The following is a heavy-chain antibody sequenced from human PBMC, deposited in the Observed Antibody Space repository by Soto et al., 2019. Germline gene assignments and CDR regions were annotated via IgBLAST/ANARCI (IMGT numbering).Heavy chain of an antibody. CDR2: FDPEDGET. J-gene: IGHJ4*02. CDR3: ATDNRGYYDSSGYYNFDY. D-gene: IGHD3-22*01. V-gene: IGHV1-24*01. CDR1: GYTLTDLS. Sequence: ASVTVSCKASGYTLTDLSMHWVRQAPGKGLEWMGGFDPEDGETIYAQKFQGRVTMTEDTSTDTAYMELSSLRSEDTAVYYCATDNRGYYDSSGYYNFDYWGQGTLVTVSS.